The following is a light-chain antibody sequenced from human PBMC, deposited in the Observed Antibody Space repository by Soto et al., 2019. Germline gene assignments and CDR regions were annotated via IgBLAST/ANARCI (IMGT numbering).Light chain of an antibody. J-gene: IGKJ4*01. V-gene: IGKV3-15*01. CDR2: GAS. Sequence: EIVMTQSPATLAVSPGETTSLSCRARQSINSDVAWYQQKLGQTPRLLIHGASTRATGIAARFSGSGSGTEFTLTISGLQSEDFATYYCQQYNYWPVTFGGGTKVEIK. CDR3: QQYNYWPVT. CDR1: QSINSD.